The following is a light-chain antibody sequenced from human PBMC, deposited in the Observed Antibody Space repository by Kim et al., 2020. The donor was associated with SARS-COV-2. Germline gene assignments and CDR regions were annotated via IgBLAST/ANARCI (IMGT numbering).Light chain of an antibody. V-gene: IGKV1-39*01. CDR1: QSISSY. CDR2: AAS. CDR3: QQSHSTPRT. Sequence: GSVGDRVTSTCRTSQSISSYLNWYKQKPGKAPKFLIYAASNLQSGVPSRFSGSGSGTDFTLTITSLQPEDFATYYCQQSHSTPRTFGQGTKVDIK. J-gene: IGKJ1*01.